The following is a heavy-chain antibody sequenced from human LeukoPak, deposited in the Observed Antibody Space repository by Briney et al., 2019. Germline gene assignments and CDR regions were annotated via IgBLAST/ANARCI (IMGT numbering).Heavy chain of an antibody. CDR2: INSDGSST. CDR1: GFTFSSYW. Sequence: GGSLTLSCAASGFTFSSYWMHWVRQAPGKGLVWVSRINSDGSSTSYADSVKGRFTISRDNAKNTLYLQMNSLRAKDTAVYYCAKRGPGSPQSGKYYFDYWGQGTLVTVSA. V-gene: IGHV3-74*01. D-gene: IGHD3-10*01. CDR3: AKRGPGSPQSGKYYFDY. J-gene: IGHJ4*02.